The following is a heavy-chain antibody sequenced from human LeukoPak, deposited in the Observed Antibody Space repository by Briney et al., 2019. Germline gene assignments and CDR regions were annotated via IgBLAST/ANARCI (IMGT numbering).Heavy chain of an antibody. V-gene: IGHV4-34*01. CDR3: ARGGGDYYDSSGYDY. Sequence: SETLSLTCAVYGGSFSGYYWSWIRQPPGKGLEWIGEINHSGSTNYNPSLKSRVTISVDTSKNQFSLKLSSVTAADTAVYYCARGGGDYYDSSGYDYWGQGTLVTVSS. CDR1: GGSFSGYY. D-gene: IGHD3-22*01. J-gene: IGHJ4*02. CDR2: INHSGST.